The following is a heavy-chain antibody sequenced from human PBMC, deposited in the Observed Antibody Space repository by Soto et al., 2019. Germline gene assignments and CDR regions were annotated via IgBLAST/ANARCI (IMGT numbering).Heavy chain of an antibody. Sequence: EVQLVESGGGLVQPGGSLRLSCAASGFTVSSNYMSWVRQAPGKGLEWVSVIYSGGSTYYADSVKGRFTISRDNSKNTLYLQMNSLRAEDTAVYYCARTMKLTNWFDPWGQGTLVTISS. CDR1: GFTVSSNY. CDR2: IYSGGST. CDR3: ARTMKLTNWFDP. V-gene: IGHV3-66*01. D-gene: IGHD3-22*01. J-gene: IGHJ5*02.